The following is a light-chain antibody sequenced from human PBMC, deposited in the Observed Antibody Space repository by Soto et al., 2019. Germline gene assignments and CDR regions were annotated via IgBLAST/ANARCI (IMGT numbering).Light chain of an antibody. Sequence: QPVLTQPPSASGTPGQRVTISCSGSGSSIGTNTVNWYRQLPGTAPKLLIYGDNQRPSGVPDRFSGSKSGTSASLAISGLQSEDEAEYYCAAWDGSLNNVRFGGGTKLTVL. CDR1: GSSIGTNT. V-gene: IGLV1-44*01. J-gene: IGLJ2*01. CDR2: GDN. CDR3: AAWDGSLNNVR.